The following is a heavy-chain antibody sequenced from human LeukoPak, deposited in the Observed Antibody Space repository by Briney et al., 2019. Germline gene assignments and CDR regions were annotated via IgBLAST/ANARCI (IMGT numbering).Heavy chain of an antibody. CDR2: IYPRDSDT. CDR3: ARWHPSWDFPY. Sequence: GESLKISCKGSGYNFASYWSGWGRRMPGKGLGWRGIIYPRDSDTRYSASFQGQFTISADKSISTASLEWSSMCASDHAMYYCARWHPSWDFPYWGQGTLVTVSS. D-gene: IGHD3-3*01. J-gene: IGHJ4*02. V-gene: IGHV5-51*01. CDR1: GYNFASYW.